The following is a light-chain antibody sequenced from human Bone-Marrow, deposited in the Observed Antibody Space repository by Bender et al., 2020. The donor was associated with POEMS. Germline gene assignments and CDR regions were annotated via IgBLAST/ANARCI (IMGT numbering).Light chain of an antibody. J-gene: IGLJ3*02. CDR1: SSDVGGYHY. CDR3: SSYTSSTTVV. CDR2: DVY. Sequence: QSALTQPASVSGSPGQSITISCTGTSSDVGGYHYVSWYQQFPGKAPKLIIFDVYKRPSGVSNRFSGSKSGDPASLILSGLQAEDEADYYCSSYTSSTTVVVGGGTALTVL. V-gene: IGLV2-14*03.